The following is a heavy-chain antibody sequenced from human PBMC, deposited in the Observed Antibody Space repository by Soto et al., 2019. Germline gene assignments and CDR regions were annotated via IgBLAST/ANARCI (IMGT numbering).Heavy chain of an antibody. CDR1: GGTFSSYA. CDR3: ARDPYSGSYYGTFDP. D-gene: IGHD1-26*01. J-gene: IGHJ5*02. CDR2: IIPIFGTA. V-gene: IGHV1-69*01. Sequence: QVQLVQSGAEVKKPGSSVKVSCKSSGGTFSSYAISWVRQAPGQGLEWMGGIIPIFGTANYTQKCQGRVTITADESTTTDYMELSSLRSEDTAVYYCARDPYSGSYYGTFDPWGQGTLVTVSS.